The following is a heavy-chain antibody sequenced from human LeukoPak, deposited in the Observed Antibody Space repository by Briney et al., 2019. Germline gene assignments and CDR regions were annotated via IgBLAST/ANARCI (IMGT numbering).Heavy chain of an antibody. CDR1: GYSFTSYW. D-gene: IGHD5-18*01. Sequence: GESLKISCKGSGYSFTSYWIGWVRQMPGKGLEWMGIIYPSDSDTRYSPSFQGQVTISADKSISTAYLQWSSLKASDTAMYYCARGGYSYGYRYYFDNWGQGTLVTVSS. CDR2: IYPSDSDT. J-gene: IGHJ4*02. CDR3: ARGGYSYGYRYYFDN. V-gene: IGHV5-51*01.